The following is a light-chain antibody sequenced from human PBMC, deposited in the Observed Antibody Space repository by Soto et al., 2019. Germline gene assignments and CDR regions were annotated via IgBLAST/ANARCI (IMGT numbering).Light chain of an antibody. Sequence: QFVLSQPPSASGTPGQRVTISCSGSSSNIGRNYIYWYQQLPGTAPKLLIYGNTQRPSGVPDRFSGSKSGTSVSLAISGLRSEDEADYYCAAWDDSLRGYVFGTGTKVTVL. V-gene: IGLV1-47*02. CDR3: AAWDDSLRGYV. CDR2: GNT. J-gene: IGLJ1*01. CDR1: SSNIGRNY.